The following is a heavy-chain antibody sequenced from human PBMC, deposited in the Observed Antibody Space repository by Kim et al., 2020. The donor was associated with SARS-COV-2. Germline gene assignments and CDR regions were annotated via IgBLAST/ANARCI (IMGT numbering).Heavy chain of an antibody. CDR2: IGTAGDT. CDR3: ARVDYGSGSSGGAFDI. Sequence: GGSLRLSCAASGFTFSSYDMHWVRQATGKGLEWVSAIGTAGDTYYPGSVKGRFTISRENAKNSLYLQMNSLRAGDTAVYYCARVDYGSGSSGGAFDIWGQGTMVTVSS. D-gene: IGHD3-10*01. J-gene: IGHJ3*02. V-gene: IGHV3-13*01. CDR1: GFTFSSYD.